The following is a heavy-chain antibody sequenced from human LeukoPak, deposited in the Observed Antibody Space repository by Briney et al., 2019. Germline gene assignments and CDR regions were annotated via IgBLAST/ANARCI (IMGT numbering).Heavy chain of an antibody. CDR2: IRRRSYSGTP. V-gene: IGHV3-49*04. D-gene: IGHD3-3*01. Sequence: GGSLRLSCKVSGFTSSDFAMTWVRQAPGKGLEWVGFIRRRSYSGTPGYAASVRGRFTISIDDSKNIAFLQMNNLKTEDTAIYYCSRDSHGDDVFDYWGQGAVVTVS. CDR1: GFTSSDFA. J-gene: IGHJ4*02. CDR3: SRDSHGDDVFDY.